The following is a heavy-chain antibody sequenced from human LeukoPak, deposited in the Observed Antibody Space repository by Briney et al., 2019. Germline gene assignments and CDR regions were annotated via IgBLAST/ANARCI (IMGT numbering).Heavy chain of an antibody. D-gene: IGHD6-19*01. CDR1: GFTFSSYS. J-gene: IGHJ6*03. V-gene: IGHV3-21*04. CDR3: ARDRVSGWSRDNYYYYYMDV. CDR2: ISSSSSYI. Sequence: GGSLRLSCAASGFTFSSYSMNWVRQAPGKGLEWVSSISSSSSYIYYADSVKGRFTISRDNAKNSLYLQMNSLRAEDTALYYCARDRVSGWSRDNYYYYYMDVWGKGTTVTVSS.